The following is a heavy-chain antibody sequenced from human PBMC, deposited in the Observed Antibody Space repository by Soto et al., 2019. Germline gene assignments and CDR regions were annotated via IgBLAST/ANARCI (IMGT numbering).Heavy chain of an antibody. V-gene: IGHV3-30-3*01. D-gene: IGHD5-12*01. Sequence: GGSLRLSCAASGFTFSSYAMHWVRQAPGKGLEWVAVISYDGSNKYYADSVKGRFTISRDNSKNTLYLQMNSLRAEDTAVYYCARVTAEYSGYDLRYYYGMDVWGQGTTVTVSS. CDR2: ISYDGSNK. J-gene: IGHJ6*02. CDR3: ARVTAEYSGYDLRYYYGMDV. CDR1: GFTFSSYA.